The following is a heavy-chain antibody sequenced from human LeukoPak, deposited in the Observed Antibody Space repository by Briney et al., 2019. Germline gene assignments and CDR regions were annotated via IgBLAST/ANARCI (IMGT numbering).Heavy chain of an antibody. CDR3: ARQIYYYDSSGYYYGPSGWYFDL. CDR1: GGSISSYY. CDR2: IYYSGST. V-gene: IGHV4-59*08. Sequence: PSETLSLTCTVSGGSISSYYWSWIRQPPGKGLEWIGYIYYSGSTNYNPSLKSRVTISVDTSKNQFSLKLSSVTAADTAVYYCARQIYYYDSSGYYYGPSGWYFDLWGRGTLVTVSS. D-gene: IGHD3-22*01. J-gene: IGHJ2*01.